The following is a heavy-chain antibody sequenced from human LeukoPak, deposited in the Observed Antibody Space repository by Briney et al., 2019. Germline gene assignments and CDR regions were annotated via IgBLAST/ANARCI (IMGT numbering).Heavy chain of an antibody. D-gene: IGHD3-22*01. CDR2: ISGSGGST. Sequence: ASVKVSCKASGGTFSSYAMSWVRQAPGKGLEWVSAISGSGGSTYYADSVKGRFTISRDNSKNTLYLQMNSLRAEDTAVYYCAKAGLEVVVISPLEYFDYWGQGTLVTVSS. J-gene: IGHJ4*02. V-gene: IGHV3-23*01. CDR1: GGTFSSYA. CDR3: AKAGLEVVVISPLEYFDY.